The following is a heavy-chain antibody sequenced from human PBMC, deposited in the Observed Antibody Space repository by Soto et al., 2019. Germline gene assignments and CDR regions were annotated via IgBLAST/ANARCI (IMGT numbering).Heavy chain of an antibody. Sequence: QVQLVESGGGVVQPGRSLRLSCAASGFTFSSYAMHWVRQAPGKGLEWVAVISYDGSNKYYADSVKGRFTISRDNSKNTLYLQMNSLRAEDTDVYYCARDGSRGGWLQLYYYGMDVWGQGTTVTVSS. CDR3: ARDGSRGGWLQLYYYGMDV. V-gene: IGHV3-30-3*01. D-gene: IGHD5-12*01. CDR1: GFTFSSYA. J-gene: IGHJ6*02. CDR2: ISYDGSNK.